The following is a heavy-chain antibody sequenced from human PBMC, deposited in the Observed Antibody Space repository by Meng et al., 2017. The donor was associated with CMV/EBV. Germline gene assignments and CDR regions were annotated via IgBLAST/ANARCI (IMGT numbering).Heavy chain of an antibody. CDR2: IYYSGST. Sequence: SETLSLTCTVSGDSISSYYWSWIRQPPGKGLEWIGYIYYSGSTNYNPSLKSRVTISVDTSKNQFSLKLSSVTAADTAVYYCARDMDSYGYGSWGQGTLVTVSS. J-gene: IGHJ5*02. CDR3: ARDMDSYGYGS. V-gene: IGHV4-59*01. D-gene: IGHD5-18*01. CDR1: GDSISSYY.